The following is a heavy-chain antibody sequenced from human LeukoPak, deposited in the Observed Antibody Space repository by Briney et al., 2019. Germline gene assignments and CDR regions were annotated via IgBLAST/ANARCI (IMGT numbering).Heavy chain of an antibody. V-gene: IGHV1-18*01. Sequence: ASVKVSCKASGYTFTGYYIHWVRQAPGQGLEWMGWISTYNGNPNYALKVQGRVTMTTDTSTSTAYMELRSLRSDDTAVYYCARGAKQWLVPFDYWGQGTLVTVSS. CDR3: ARGAKQWLVPFDY. CDR2: ISTYNGNP. D-gene: IGHD6-19*01. CDR1: GYTFTGYY. J-gene: IGHJ4*02.